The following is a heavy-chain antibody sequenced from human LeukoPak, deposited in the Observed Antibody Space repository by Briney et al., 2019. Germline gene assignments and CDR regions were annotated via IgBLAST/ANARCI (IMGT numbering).Heavy chain of an antibody. D-gene: IGHD6-13*01. CDR2: ICSGGST. Sequence: SGGSLRLSCAASGFTVSSNYMSWVRQAPGKGLEWVSVICSGGSTYYADSVKGRFTISRDNSKNTLYLQMNSLRAEDTAVYYCARDVGIAAAGTGDYWGQGTLVTVSS. J-gene: IGHJ4*02. CDR3: ARDVGIAAAGTGDY. CDR1: GFTVSSNY. V-gene: IGHV3-53*01.